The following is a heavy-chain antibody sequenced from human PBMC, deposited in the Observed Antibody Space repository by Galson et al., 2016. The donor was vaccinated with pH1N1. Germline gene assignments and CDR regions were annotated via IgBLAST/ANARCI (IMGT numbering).Heavy chain of an antibody. D-gene: IGHD6-13*01. V-gene: IGHV1-24*01. J-gene: IGHJ2*01. CDR3: AALSSSSGWYNGWYFDR. Sequence: QSGAEVKKPGESLKISCKVSGNTLTELSIHWVRQAPGKGLEWMGGFYPEDGETMYTERFAQKFQGRLTLTEDTSTHTTYMELTSLRSDDTAIYYCAALSSSSGWYNGWYFDRWGHGTLVTVSS. CDR2: FYPEDGET. CDR1: GNTLTELS.